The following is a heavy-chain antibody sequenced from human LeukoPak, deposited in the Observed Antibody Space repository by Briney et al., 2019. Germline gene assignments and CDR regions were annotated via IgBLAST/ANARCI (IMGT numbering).Heavy chain of an antibody. D-gene: IGHD3-16*02. CDR3: ARAYQPLGGLSFPDS. V-gene: IGHV7-4-1*02. Sequence: ASVKVSCKPAGYTFTNYAMNWVREAPGQELEWIGWINPNTGNPAYAQGFTGRFVFSLDTSVTTTYLQISGLKAEDTAVYYCARAYQPLGGLSFPDSWGQGTLVTVSS. CDR2: INPNTGNP. CDR1: GYTFTNYA. J-gene: IGHJ5*01.